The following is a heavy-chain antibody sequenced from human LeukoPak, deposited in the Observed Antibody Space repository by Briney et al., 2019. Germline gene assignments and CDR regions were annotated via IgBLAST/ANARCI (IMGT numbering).Heavy chain of an antibody. CDR1: GGTISGSSYY. V-gene: IGHV4-39*02. J-gene: IGHJ4*02. CDR3: TRREGYCSNGICYIFYDY. CDR2: IYYSGST. D-gene: IGHD2-8*01. Sequence: AETLSLTCTVSGGTISGSSYYWGWIRQPPGKGLEWIGSIYYSGSTYYNPSLKSRVTISVDTSKNHFSLKLSSVTAADTAVYYCTRREGYCSNGICYIFYDYWGQGTLVTVPS.